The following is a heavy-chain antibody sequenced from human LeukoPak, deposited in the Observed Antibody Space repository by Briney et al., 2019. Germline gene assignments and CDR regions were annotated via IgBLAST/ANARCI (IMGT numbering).Heavy chain of an antibody. D-gene: IGHD2-21*02. CDR2: ISGGGDIT. V-gene: IGHV3-23*01. CDR1: GFNFANHA. J-gene: IGHJ4*02. CDR3: VREDTPATANY. Sequence: GGSLRLSCAASGFNFANHAMSWVRQTPGKGLESVSAISGGGDITYYADSVKGRFTISRDNSKDTLFLQMHSLRPGDTAVYYCVREDTPATANYWGQGTLVTISS.